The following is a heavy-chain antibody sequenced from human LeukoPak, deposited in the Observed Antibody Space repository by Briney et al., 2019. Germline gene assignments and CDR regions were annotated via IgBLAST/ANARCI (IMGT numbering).Heavy chain of an antibody. J-gene: IGHJ4*02. CDR3: ARGLYSSSWPIDY. Sequence: PGGSLRLSCAASGFNFSGYEMDWVRQAPGKGLEWVSYISSSGNTIYYADSVRGRFTISRDNAKNSFYLQMKSLRAEDTAVYYCARGLYSSSWPIDYWGQGTLVTVSS. CDR1: GFNFSGYE. D-gene: IGHD6-13*01. V-gene: IGHV3-48*03. CDR2: ISSSGNTI.